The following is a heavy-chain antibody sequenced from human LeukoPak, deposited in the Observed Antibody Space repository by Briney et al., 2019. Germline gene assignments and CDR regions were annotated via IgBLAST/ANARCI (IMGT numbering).Heavy chain of an antibody. J-gene: IGHJ4*02. CDR2: IYYSGNT. CDR3: ARARRLPGSLNEELDY. D-gene: IGHD5-12*01. V-gene: IGHV4-39*07. Sequence: PSETLSLTCTVSGGSISSTNYYWGWIRQPPGKGLEWIGSIYYSGNTYYTPSLKSRVTISVDTSKNQFSLKLSSVTAADTAVYYCARARRLPGSLNEELDYWGQGTLVTVSS. CDR1: GGSISSTNYY.